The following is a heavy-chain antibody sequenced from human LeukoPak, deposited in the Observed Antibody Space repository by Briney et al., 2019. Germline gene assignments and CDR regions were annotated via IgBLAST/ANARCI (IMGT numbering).Heavy chain of an antibody. CDR1: GFTFSSYG. J-gene: IGHJ4*02. D-gene: IGHD3-22*01. Sequence: GGSLRLSCAASGFTFSSYGMHWVRQAPGKGLEWVAVIWYDGNTKYYADSVKGRFTISRDNSKNTLYLQMNSLRAEDTAVYYCARGDYYYDSSGYPGHWGQGTLVTVSS. CDR2: IWYDGNTK. V-gene: IGHV3-33*01. CDR3: ARGDYYYDSSGYPGH.